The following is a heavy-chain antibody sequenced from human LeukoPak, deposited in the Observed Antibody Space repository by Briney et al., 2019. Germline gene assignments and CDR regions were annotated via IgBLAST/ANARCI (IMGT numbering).Heavy chain of an antibody. CDR1: GGSISSGSYY. Sequence: SETLSLTCTVSGGSISSGSYYWSWIRHPPGKGLEWIGEINHSGSTNYNPSLKSRVTISVDTSKNQFSLKLSSVTAADTAVYYCARRRLQLWYNNWFDPWGQGTLVTVSS. CDR3: ARRRLQLWYNNWFDP. CDR2: INHSGST. J-gene: IGHJ5*02. V-gene: IGHV4-39*07. D-gene: IGHD5-18*01.